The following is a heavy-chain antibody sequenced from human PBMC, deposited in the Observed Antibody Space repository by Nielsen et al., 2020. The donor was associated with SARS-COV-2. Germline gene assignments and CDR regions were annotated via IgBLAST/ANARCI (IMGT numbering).Heavy chain of an antibody. Sequence: SQTLSLTCAISGDSVSSNSAAWNWIRQSPSRGLEWLGRTYYRSKWYNDYAVSVKSRITINPDTSKNQFSLQLNSVTPEDTAVYYCARGIPYCGGDCYLEEGAYDAFDIWGQGTMVTVSS. CDR2: TYYRSKWYN. J-gene: IGHJ3*02. CDR1: GDSVSSNSAA. V-gene: IGHV6-1*01. D-gene: IGHD2-21*01. CDR3: ARGIPYCGGDCYLEEGAYDAFDI.